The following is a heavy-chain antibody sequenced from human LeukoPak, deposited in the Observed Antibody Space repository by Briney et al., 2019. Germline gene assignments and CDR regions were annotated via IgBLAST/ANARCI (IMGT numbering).Heavy chain of an antibody. D-gene: IGHD1-26*01. CDR1: GGSISTYY. Sequence: SETLSLTCTVSGGSISTYYWSWIRQPPGKGLEWIGYIYYTGSTCYNPSLKSRVTMSLDASKNQFSLELNSVTPADTAVYYCARGGNYWPQWWFDPWGRGTLVSVPS. V-gene: IGHV4-59*01. CDR2: IYYTGST. J-gene: IGHJ5*02. CDR3: ARGGNYWPQWWFDP.